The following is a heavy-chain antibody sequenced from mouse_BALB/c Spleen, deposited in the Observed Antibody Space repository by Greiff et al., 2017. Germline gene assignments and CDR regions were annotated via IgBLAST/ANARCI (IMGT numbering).Heavy chain of an antibody. J-gene: IGHJ3*01. Sequence: DVQLQESGPSLVKPSQTLSLTCSVTGDSITSGYWNWIRKFPGNKLEYMGYISYSGSTYYNPSLKSRISITRDTSKNQYYLQLNSVTTEDTATYYCARSLGRDISSGAWFAYWGQGTLVTVSA. V-gene: IGHV3-8*02. CDR1: GDSITSGY. D-gene: IGHD3-2*02. CDR2: ISYSGST. CDR3: ARSLGRDISSGAWFAY.